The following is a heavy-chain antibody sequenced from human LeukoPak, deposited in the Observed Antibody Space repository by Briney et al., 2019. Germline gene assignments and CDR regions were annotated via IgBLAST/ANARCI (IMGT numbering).Heavy chain of an antibody. J-gene: IGHJ4*02. CDR3: ARDRSYDSSGLDDY. Sequence: GASVKVSCKASGYTFTSYGISWVRQAPGQGLEWMGWISAYNGNTNYAQKLQGRVTMTTDTSASTAYMELSSLRSEDTAVYYCARDRSYDSSGLDDYWGQGTLVTVSS. D-gene: IGHD3-22*01. V-gene: IGHV1-18*01. CDR2: ISAYNGNT. CDR1: GYTFTSYG.